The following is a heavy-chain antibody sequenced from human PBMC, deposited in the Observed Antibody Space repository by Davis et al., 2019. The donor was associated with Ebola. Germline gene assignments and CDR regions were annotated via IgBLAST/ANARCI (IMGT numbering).Heavy chain of an antibody. Sequence: GSLRLSCTVSAGSISSSSYYWSWIRQPPGKGLEWIGYIYYSGSTNYNPSLKSRVIISVDTSKNQFSLQLNSVTPEDTAVYYCARDGDSSSWYFDGMDVWGQGTTVTVSS. CDR3: ARDGDSSSWYFDGMDV. CDR1: AGSISSSSYY. J-gene: IGHJ6*02. CDR2: IYYSGST. V-gene: IGHV4-61*01. D-gene: IGHD6-13*01.